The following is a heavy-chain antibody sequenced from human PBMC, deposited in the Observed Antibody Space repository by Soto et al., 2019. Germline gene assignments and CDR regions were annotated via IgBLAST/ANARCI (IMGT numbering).Heavy chain of an antibody. CDR2: ISGSGDNA. J-gene: IGHJ4*02. D-gene: IGHD3-16*01. CDR1: GFIFSSYV. V-gene: IGHV3-23*01. Sequence: EVQLLESGGDLVQPGGSLRLSCTVSGFIFSSYVRSWVRQAPGKGLEWVSDISGSGDNAYYADSVKGRFTNSRDNSKNTLFLQMNSLRAGDTAVYYCARQSRGGITDYWGQGTLVTVSS. CDR3: ARQSRGGITDY.